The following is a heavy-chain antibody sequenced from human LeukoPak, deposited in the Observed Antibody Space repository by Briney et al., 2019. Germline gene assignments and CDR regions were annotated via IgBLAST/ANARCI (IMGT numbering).Heavy chain of an antibody. V-gene: IGHV4-59*01. J-gene: IGHJ5*02. CDR3: ARDSFYDFWSGPGNWFDP. CDR1: GGSISGYY. D-gene: IGHD3-3*01. Sequence: SETLSLTCTVSGGSISGYYWSWIRQPPGKGLEWIGYIYYSGSTNYNPSLKSRVTISVDTSKNQFSLKLSSVTAADTAVYYCARDSFYDFWSGPGNWFDPWGQGTLVTVSS. CDR2: IYYSGST.